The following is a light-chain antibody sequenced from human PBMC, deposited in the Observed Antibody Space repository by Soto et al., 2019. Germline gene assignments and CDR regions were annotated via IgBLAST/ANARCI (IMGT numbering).Light chain of an antibody. J-gene: IGKJ5*01. CDR1: QSVSSN. Sequence: EIVIARSPATLSVAPGERATLSCRASQSVSSNSAWYQQKPGQAPRLLIYGASTRATGIPARFSGSGSGTEFTLTISSLQSEDFAVYYCQQYNNWPTITFGQGTRLEIK. V-gene: IGKV3-15*01. CDR3: QQYNNWPTIT. CDR2: GAS.